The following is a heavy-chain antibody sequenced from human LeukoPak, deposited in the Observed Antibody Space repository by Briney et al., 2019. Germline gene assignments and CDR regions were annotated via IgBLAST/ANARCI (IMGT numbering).Heavy chain of an antibody. J-gene: IGHJ4*02. D-gene: IGHD2-21*01. CDR2: INLNSGGT. CDR3: ASWADRNAPVAVFAY. V-gene: IGHV1-2*02. Sequence: ASVKVSCKASGYIFTGYYMHWVRQAPGQGLEWMGWINLNSGGTNYAQKFQGRVTLTRDTSINTAYMELSRLKSDDTAVYYCASWADRNAPVAVFAYWGQGTLVAVSS. CDR1: GYIFTGYY.